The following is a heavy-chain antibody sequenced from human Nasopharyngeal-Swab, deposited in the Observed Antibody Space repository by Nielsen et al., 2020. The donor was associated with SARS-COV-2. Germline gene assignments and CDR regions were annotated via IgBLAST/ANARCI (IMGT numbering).Heavy chain of an antibody. J-gene: IGHJ4*02. CDR3: ARGGRGIFGVVTNFDY. CDR2: ICYSGST. Sequence: WIRQPPGKGLEWIGYICYSGSTNYNPSLKSRVTISVDTSKNQFSLKLSSVTAADTAVYYCARGGRGIFGVVTNFDYWGQGTLVTVSS. V-gene: IGHV4-59*01. D-gene: IGHD3-3*01.